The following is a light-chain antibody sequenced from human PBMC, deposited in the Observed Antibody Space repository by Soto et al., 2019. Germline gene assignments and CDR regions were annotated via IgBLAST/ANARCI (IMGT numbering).Light chain of an antibody. CDR2: AAS. V-gene: IGKV1-27*01. Sequence: DIQMTQSPSSLSASVGDRVTITCRASQVISNYLAWYQQIPGKVPKLLISAASTLQSGVPSRFSGSGSGTDFTLTISSLQSEDVATYYCQKYTTVPAFGGGTKVEIK. CDR1: QVISNY. J-gene: IGKJ4*01. CDR3: QKYTTVPA.